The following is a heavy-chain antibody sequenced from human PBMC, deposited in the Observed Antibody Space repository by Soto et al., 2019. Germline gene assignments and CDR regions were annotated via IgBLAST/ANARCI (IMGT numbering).Heavy chain of an antibody. CDR2: INAGNGNT. CDR3: ARARVTIWNYYYYGMDV. Sequence: GASVKVSCKASGYTFTSYAMHWVRQAPGQRLEWMGWINAGNGNTKYSQKFQGRVTITRDTSASTAYMELSSLRSEDTAVYYCARARVTIWNYYYYGMDVWGQGTKVTVYS. D-gene: IGHD3-3*01. J-gene: IGHJ6*02. V-gene: IGHV1-3*01. CDR1: GYTFTSYA.